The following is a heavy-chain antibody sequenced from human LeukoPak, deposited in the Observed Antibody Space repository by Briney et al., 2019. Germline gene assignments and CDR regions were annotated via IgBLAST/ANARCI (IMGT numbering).Heavy chain of an antibody. CDR1: GYTFTSYD. Sequence: ASVKVSCKASGYTFTSYDINWVRQTTGQGLEWMGWMNPNSGNTGYAQKFQGRVTMTRNTSISTAYMELSSLRSEDTAVYYCARGRGAVAGSSFDPWGQGTLVTVSS. D-gene: IGHD6-19*01. CDR3: ARGRGAVAGSSFDP. J-gene: IGHJ5*02. CDR2: MNPNSGNT. V-gene: IGHV1-8*01.